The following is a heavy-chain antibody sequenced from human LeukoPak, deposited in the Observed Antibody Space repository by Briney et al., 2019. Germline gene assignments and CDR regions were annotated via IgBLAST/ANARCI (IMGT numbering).Heavy chain of an antibody. CDR1: GGSISSSSYY. V-gene: IGHV4-39*07. Sequence: SETLSLTCTVCGGSISSSSYYWGWIRQPPGKGLEWIGSIYYSGSTYYNPSLKSRVTISVDTSKNQFSLKLSSVTAADTAVYYCARARVQLWSNWFDPWGQGTLVTVSS. CDR2: IYYSGST. J-gene: IGHJ5*02. CDR3: ARARVQLWSNWFDP. D-gene: IGHD5-18*01.